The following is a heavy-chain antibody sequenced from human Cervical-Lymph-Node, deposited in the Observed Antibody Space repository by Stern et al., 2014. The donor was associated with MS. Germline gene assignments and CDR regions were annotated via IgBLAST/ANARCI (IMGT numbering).Heavy chain of an antibody. CDR1: GYTFNSDW. Sequence: EVQLVESGAEVKKSGESLKISCKASGYTFNSDWIGWVRQVPGKGLEWVASIFPADSDTRYSPSVQGQVTISVDKTNRIAYLEWTSLKASDTAMYYCARLGNTGRYFDWYFDLWGRGTLVTASS. CDR2: IFPADSDT. CDR3: ARLGNTGRYFDWYFDL. J-gene: IGHJ2*01. D-gene: IGHD1-26*01. V-gene: IGHV5-51*01.